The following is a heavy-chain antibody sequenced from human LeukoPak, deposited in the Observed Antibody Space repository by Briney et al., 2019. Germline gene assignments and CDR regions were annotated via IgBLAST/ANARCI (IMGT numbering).Heavy chain of an antibody. V-gene: IGHV3-43D*04. Sequence: GGSLRLSCGASGFTFDDYAMHWVRQAPGKGLEWVSLISWDGGSTYYADSVKGRFTISRDNSKNSLYLQMNSLRAEDTALYYCAKDGAVTTEYYFDYWGQGTLVTVSS. CDR2: ISWDGGST. J-gene: IGHJ4*02. CDR1: GFTFDDYA. CDR3: AKDGAVTTEYYFDY. D-gene: IGHD4-17*01.